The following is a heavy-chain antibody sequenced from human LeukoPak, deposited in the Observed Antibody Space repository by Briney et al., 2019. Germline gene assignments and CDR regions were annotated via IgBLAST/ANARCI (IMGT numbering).Heavy chain of an antibody. Sequence: ASVKVSCKASGGTFSSYAISWVRQAPGQGLEWMGRIIPIFGIANYAQKFQGSVTITADKSTSTAYMELSSLRSEDTAVYYCASGYRYGGSAYYYYGMDVWGQGTTVTVSS. CDR3: ASGYRYGGSAYYYYGMDV. CDR1: GGTFSSYA. J-gene: IGHJ6*02. CDR2: IIPIFGIA. V-gene: IGHV1-69*04. D-gene: IGHD5-18*01.